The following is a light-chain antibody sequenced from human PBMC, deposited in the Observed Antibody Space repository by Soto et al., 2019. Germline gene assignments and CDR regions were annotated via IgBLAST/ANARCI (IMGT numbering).Light chain of an antibody. Sequence: DIQMTQSPSTLSASVGDRLTITCRASQSISSLLAWYQKKARKAPKLLIFKASSLKSGVPSMFSGSGSRTEFTLTISSLQPDDFATYYCQQYNSYSTFGQGTKVDIK. CDR2: KAS. CDR3: QQYNSYST. V-gene: IGKV1-5*03. CDR1: QSISSL. J-gene: IGKJ1*01.